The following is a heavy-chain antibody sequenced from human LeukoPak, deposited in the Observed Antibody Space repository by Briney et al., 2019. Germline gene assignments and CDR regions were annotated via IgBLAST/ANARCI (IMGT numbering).Heavy chain of an antibody. CDR3: ARDRRGYCSSTSCFTDAFDI. J-gene: IGHJ3*02. D-gene: IGHD2-2*02. V-gene: IGHV3-30*04. Sequence: GGSLRLSCAASGFTFSSYAMHWVRQAPGKGLEWVAVISYDGSNKYYADSVKGRFTISRDNSKNTLYLQMNSLRAEDTTVYYCARDRRGYCSSTSCFTDAFDIWGQGTMVTVSS. CDR2: ISYDGSNK. CDR1: GFTFSSYA.